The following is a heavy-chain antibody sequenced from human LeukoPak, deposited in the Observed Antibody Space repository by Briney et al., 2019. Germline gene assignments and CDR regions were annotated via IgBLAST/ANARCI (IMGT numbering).Heavy chain of an antibody. J-gene: IGHJ4*02. D-gene: IGHD5-18*01. Sequence: SQTLSLTCTVSGGSISSGSYYWSWIRQPAGKGLEWIGRIYTSGSTNYNPSLKSRVTISVDTSKNQFSLKLTSVTAADTAVYYCARGKRGFSYDFDYWGQGTLVTVSS. V-gene: IGHV4-61*02. CDR2: IYTSGST. CDR3: ARGKRGFSYDFDY. CDR1: GGSISSGSYY.